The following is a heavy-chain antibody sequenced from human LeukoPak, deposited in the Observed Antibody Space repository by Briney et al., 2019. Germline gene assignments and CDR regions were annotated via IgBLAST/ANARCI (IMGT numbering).Heavy chain of an antibody. V-gene: IGHV3-21*01. CDR1: GFTFSSYS. Sequence: GGSLRLSCAASGFTFSSYSMNWVRQAPGKGLEWVSSISSSSSYIYYADSVKGRFTISRDNAKNSLYLQMNSLRAEDTAVYYCARVTVGVRGLHFDLWGQGTLVTVSS. J-gene: IGHJ4*02. CDR3: ARVTVGVRGLHFDL. CDR2: ISSSSSYI. D-gene: IGHD3-10*01.